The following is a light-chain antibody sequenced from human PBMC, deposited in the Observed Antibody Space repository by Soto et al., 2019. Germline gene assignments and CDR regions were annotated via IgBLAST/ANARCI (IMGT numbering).Light chain of an antibody. CDR2: EVS. CDR1: SSDVGGHNY. CDR3: SSYTSSSTYV. V-gene: IGLV2-14*01. Sequence: LTQPASVSGSPGQSITISCTGTSSDVGGHNYVSWYQQHPGRAPKLMIYEVSNRPSGVSNRFSGSKSGNTASLTISGLQPEDEADYYCSSYTSSSTYVFGTGTKVTVL. J-gene: IGLJ1*01.